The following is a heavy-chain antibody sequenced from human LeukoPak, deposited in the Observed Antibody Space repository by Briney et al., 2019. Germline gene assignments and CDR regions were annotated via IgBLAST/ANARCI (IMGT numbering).Heavy chain of an antibody. J-gene: IGHJ6*03. Sequence: SETLSLTCAVYGGSFSGYYWSWIRQPPGKGLEWIGEINHSGSTNYNPSLKSRVTISVDTSKNQFSLKLSSVTAADTAVYYCARTQLRPHHYYYYMDVWGKGTTVTVSS. V-gene: IGHV4-34*01. CDR3: ARTQLRPHHYYYYMDV. CDR1: GGSFSGYY. D-gene: IGHD5-18*01. CDR2: INHSGST.